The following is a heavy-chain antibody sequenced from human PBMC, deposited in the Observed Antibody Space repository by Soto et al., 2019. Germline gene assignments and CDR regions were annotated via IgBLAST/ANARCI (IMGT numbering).Heavy chain of an antibody. V-gene: IGHV3-23*01. J-gene: IGHJ6*02. CDR3: AKDQADYYYFGTDV. Sequence: LRLSCAASGFTFSDYAMTWVRQAPGKGLEWLSSISGSGIGTYYADSVKGRFTISRDNSINTLYLQMHSLRAEDTALYYCAKDQADYYYFGTDVWGQGTTVTVSS. CDR2: ISGSGIGT. CDR1: GFTFSDYA.